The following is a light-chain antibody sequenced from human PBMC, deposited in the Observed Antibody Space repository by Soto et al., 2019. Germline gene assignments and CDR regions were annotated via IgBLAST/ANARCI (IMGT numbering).Light chain of an antibody. CDR3: QQRSNWPLT. J-gene: IGKJ4*01. CDR1: QSVSSY. V-gene: IGKV3-11*01. CDR2: DAS. Sequence: EVGLTQSPAALSLSPGERATLSCRASQSVSSYLAWYQQKPVQAPRLLIYDASNRATGIPARFSGSGSGTDFTLTISSLEPEDFAVYYCQQRSNWPLTFGGGTKVDIK.